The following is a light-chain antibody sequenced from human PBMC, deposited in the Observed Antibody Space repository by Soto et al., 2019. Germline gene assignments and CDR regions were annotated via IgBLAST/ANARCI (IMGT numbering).Light chain of an antibody. CDR3: CSHAGTYTYV. CDR2: DVT. Sequence: SIFKNETSSDVGGYNYVSWYQQYPGQVPKLMIYDVTKRPSGVPDRFSGSKSGNTASLTISGLQAEDEADYYCCSHAGTYTYVFGTVTKVTVL. CDR1: SSDVGGYNY. J-gene: IGLJ1*01. V-gene: IGLV2-11*01.